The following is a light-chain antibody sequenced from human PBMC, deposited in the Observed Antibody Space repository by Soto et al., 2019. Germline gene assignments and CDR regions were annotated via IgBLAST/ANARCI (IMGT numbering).Light chain of an antibody. V-gene: IGKV3-15*01. J-gene: IGKJ1*01. CDR1: QSVSSN. CDR2: GAS. CDR3: QHYNNWPRT. Sequence: EIVMTQSPATLSVSPGERATLSCRASQSVSSNLAWYQQKPGQAPRLLIYGASTRATGIPARFSGSGSGTDFTLTISSLQSEDFAFYYCQHYNNWPRTFGQGTKVEI.